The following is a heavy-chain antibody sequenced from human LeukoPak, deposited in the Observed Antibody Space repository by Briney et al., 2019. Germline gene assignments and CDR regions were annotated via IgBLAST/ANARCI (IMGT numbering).Heavy chain of an antibody. Sequence: GGSLRLSCAASGFTFSSYAMSWVRQAPGKGLEWVSANSGSGGSTYYADSVKGRFTISRDNSKNTLYLQMNSLRAEDTAVYYCAKALAVAYAFDIWGQGTMVTVSS. V-gene: IGHV3-23*01. CDR2: NSGSGGST. CDR3: AKALAVAYAFDI. J-gene: IGHJ3*02. D-gene: IGHD6-19*01. CDR1: GFTFSSYA.